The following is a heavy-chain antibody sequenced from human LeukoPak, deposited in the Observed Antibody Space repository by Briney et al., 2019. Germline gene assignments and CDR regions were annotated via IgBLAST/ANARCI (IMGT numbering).Heavy chain of an antibody. V-gene: IGHV1-8*03. CDR3: ARGVVGAYYFDY. Sequence: RASVKVSCKASGYTFTSYDINWVRQATGQGLEWMGWMNPNSGNTGYAQKFQGRVTITRNTSISIAYMELSSLRSEDTAVYYCARGVVGAYYFDYWGQGTLVTVSS. D-gene: IGHD1-26*01. J-gene: IGHJ4*02. CDR2: MNPNSGNT. CDR1: GYTFTSYD.